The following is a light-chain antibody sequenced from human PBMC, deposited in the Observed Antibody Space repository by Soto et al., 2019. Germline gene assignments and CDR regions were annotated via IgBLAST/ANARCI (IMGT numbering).Light chain of an antibody. CDR3: QHYKSYGT. J-gene: IGKJ1*01. Sequence: EIVVTKSAGTLSLSPWERATLSCRASHSVNSAYLAWYQQTPGQAPRLLIFGASTRAAGIPDRFSGSGSGTEFTLTISSLQHDDFATYYCQHYKSYGTFGQGTKVDI. CDR2: GAS. V-gene: IGKV3-20*01. CDR1: HSVNSAY.